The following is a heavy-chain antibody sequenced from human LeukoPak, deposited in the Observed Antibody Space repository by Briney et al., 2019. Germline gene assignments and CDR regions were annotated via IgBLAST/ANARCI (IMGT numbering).Heavy chain of an antibody. Sequence: GGSLRLSCAASGFTFSNAWMSWVRQAPGKGLEWVGRIKSKTDGGTTDYAAPVKGRFTISRDHSKNTLYLQMNSLKTEDTAVYYCTTAGLYYDILTSRFDPWGQGTLVTVSS. CDR3: TTAGLYYDILTSRFDP. D-gene: IGHD3-9*01. V-gene: IGHV3-15*01. CDR2: IKSKTDGGTT. CDR1: GFTFSNAW. J-gene: IGHJ5*02.